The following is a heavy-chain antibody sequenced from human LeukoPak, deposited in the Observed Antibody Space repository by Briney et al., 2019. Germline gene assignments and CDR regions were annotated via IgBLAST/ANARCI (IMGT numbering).Heavy chain of an antibody. J-gene: IGHJ4*02. D-gene: IGHD6-25*01. V-gene: IGHV3-21*01. CDR1: GFTFSSYS. Sequence: GGSLRLSCAASGFTFSSYSMNWVRQAPGKGLEWVSSISSSSSYIYYADSAKGRFTISRDNAKNSLYLQMNSLRAEDTAVYYCARVLSGAKRVYYFDYWGQGTLVTVSS. CDR2: ISSSSSYI. CDR3: ARVLSGAKRVYYFDY.